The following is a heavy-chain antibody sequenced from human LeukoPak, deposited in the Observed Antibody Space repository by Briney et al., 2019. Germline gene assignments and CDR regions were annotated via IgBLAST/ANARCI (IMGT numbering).Heavy chain of an antibody. D-gene: IGHD3-10*01. CDR3: ALLWFGGNWFDP. CDR1: GGTFSSYT. Sequence: ASVKVSCKASGGTFSSYTITWVRQAPGQGLEWMGRIFPMVGVSKYAENFQGRVTITADKSTNTAYMEMSSLRSEGTAIYYCALLWFGGNWFDPWGQGTLVTVSS. J-gene: IGHJ5*02. CDR2: IFPMVGVS. V-gene: IGHV1-69*02.